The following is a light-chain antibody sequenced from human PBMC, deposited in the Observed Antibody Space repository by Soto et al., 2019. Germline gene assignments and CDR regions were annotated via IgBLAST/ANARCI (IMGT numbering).Light chain of an antibody. Sequence: QSVLTQPASVSGSPGQSITISCTGTSSDDGSYNLVSWYQQHPGKAPKLMIYEDSKRPSGVSNRFSGSKSGNTASLTISGLQAEDEADYYCCSYAGSSTFVVFGGGTKLTVL. CDR3: CSYAGSSTFVV. V-gene: IGLV2-23*02. J-gene: IGLJ2*01. CDR1: SSDDGSYNL. CDR2: EDS.